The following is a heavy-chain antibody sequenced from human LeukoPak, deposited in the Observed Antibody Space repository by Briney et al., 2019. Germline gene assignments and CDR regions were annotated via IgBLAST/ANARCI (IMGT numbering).Heavy chain of an antibody. J-gene: IGHJ6*02. CDR2: ISSSGSTI. D-gene: IGHD2/OR15-2a*01. Sequence: PGGSLRLSCAASGFTFSDYYMSWIRQAPGKGLEWVSYISSSGSTIYYADSVKGRFTISRDNAKNSLYLQMNSLRAEDTAVYYCAREGSIAFTYPYGMDVWGQGTTVTVSS. CDR3: AREGSIAFTYPYGMDV. CDR1: GFTFSDYY. V-gene: IGHV3-11*04.